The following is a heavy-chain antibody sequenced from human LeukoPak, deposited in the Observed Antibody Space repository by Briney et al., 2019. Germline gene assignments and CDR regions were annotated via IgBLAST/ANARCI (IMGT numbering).Heavy chain of an antibody. J-gene: IGHJ4*02. CDR3: AKDVRIVVVSAAGGFDY. CDR1: GFTFSSYS. V-gene: IGHV3-23*01. Sequence: GGSLRLSCAASGFTFSSYSMSWVRQAPGKGLEWVSAISGSGINTYYADSVKGRFTISRDNSKNTLHLQMNSLRAEDTAVYYCAKDVRIVVVSAAGGFDYWGQETLVTVSS. D-gene: IGHD2-2*01. CDR2: ISGSGINT.